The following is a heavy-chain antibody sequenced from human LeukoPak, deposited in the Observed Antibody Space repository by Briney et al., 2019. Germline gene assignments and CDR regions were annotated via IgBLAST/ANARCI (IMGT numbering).Heavy chain of an antibody. D-gene: IGHD3-22*01. Sequence: ASVKVSCKASGYTFTSYDINWVRQATGQGLEWMGWMNPNSGNTGYAQKFQGRVTMTRNTSISTAYMELSSLRSEDTAVYYCASWPPYYDSSRDAFDIWGQGTMVTVSS. J-gene: IGHJ3*02. CDR3: ASWPPYYDSSRDAFDI. CDR1: GYTFTSYD. CDR2: MNPNSGNT. V-gene: IGHV1-8*01.